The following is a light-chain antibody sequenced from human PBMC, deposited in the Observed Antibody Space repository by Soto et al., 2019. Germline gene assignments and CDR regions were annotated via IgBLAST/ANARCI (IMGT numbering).Light chain of an antibody. CDR2: DAS. CDR1: QSVSSY. CDR3: QQRSNLIT. V-gene: IGKV3-11*01. Sequence: EIVLTQSPATLSLSPGERATLSCRASQSVSSYLAWYQHKPGQAPRLLIYDASNSATGIPARFSGSGSGTDFTLTISSLEPEDFAVYYCQQRSNLITFGQGPDWRL. J-gene: IGKJ5*01.